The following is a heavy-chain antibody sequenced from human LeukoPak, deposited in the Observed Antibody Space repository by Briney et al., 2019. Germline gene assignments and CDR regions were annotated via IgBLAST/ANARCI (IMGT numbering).Heavy chain of an antibody. J-gene: IGHJ4*02. D-gene: IGHD3-22*01. V-gene: IGHV5-51*01. CDR3: AKYYYDRSVGPFDY. CDR1: GYRFSDYW. CDR2: IYPDDSDT. Sequence: GESLKISCKGSGYRFSDYWIGWVRQMPGKGLEWMGIIYPDDSDTRYSPSFQGQVTFSADKSTSTAYPQWSSLKASDTAMYYCAKYYYDRSVGPFDYWGQGTLVTVSS.